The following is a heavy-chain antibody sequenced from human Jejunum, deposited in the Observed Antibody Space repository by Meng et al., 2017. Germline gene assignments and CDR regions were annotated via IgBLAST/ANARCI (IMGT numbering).Heavy chain of an antibody. CDR1: GGSISSFY. CDR3: ARRLLGENAFDI. Sequence: SETLSLTCSLSGGSISSFYWAWIRQPAGKGLEWIGRAYTRGSPTYNPSLKSRVTMSLDTSKNQFSLILRSVTAADTAVYYCARRLLGENAFDIWGQGTMVTVSS. J-gene: IGHJ3*02. D-gene: IGHD3-10*01. CDR2: AYTRGSP. V-gene: IGHV4-4*07.